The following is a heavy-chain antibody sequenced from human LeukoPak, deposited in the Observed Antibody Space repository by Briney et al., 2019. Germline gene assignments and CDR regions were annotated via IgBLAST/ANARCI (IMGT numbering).Heavy chain of an antibody. CDR2: IWYDGSNK. D-gene: IGHD2-21*02. CDR3: AKETELTVSALFDH. V-gene: IGHV3-33*06. CDR1: GFTFSSYG. Sequence: PGGSLRLSCAASGFTFSSYGMHWVRQAPGKGLEWVAVIWYDGSNKYYADSVKGRFTISRDSSKNTLLLQLNSLRAEDTAVYYCAKETELTVSALFDHWGQGTLVTVSS. J-gene: IGHJ4*02.